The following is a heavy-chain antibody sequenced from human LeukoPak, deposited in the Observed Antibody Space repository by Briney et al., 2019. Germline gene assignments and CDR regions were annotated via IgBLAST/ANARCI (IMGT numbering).Heavy chain of an antibody. CDR1: GGSISSSSYY. CDR2: IYYSGST. V-gene: IGHV4-39*07. J-gene: IGHJ3*02. D-gene: IGHD4-17*01. CDR3: ARVTEDYGDYVRAFDI. Sequence: SETLSLTCTVSGGSISSSSYYWGWIRQPPGKGLEWIGSIYYSGSTYYNPSLKSRVTISVDRSKNQFSLKLSSVTAADTAVYYCARVTEDYGDYVRAFDIWGQGTMVTVSS.